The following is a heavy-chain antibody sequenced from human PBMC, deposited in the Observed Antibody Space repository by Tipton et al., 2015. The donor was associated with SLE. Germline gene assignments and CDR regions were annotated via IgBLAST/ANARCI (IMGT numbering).Heavy chain of an antibody. D-gene: IGHD2-21*01. CDR3: ARGQLWLDAFDI. CDR1: GGSISSYY. J-gene: IGHJ3*02. CDR2: IYYSGST. Sequence: TLSLTCTVSGGSISSYYWSWIRQPPGKGLEWIGYIYYSGSTNYNPSLKSRVTISVDTSKNQFSLKLSSVTAADTAVYFCARGQLWLDAFDIWGQGTMVTVSS. V-gene: IGHV4-59*12.